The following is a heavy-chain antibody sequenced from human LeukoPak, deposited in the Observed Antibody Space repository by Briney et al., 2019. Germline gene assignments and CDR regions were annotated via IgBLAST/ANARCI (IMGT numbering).Heavy chain of an antibody. CDR3: ARGGSSTWNFDY. V-gene: IGHV4-34*01. CDR1: GGSFSGYY. CDR2: INHSGST. Sequence: PSETLSLTCAVYGGSFSGYYWSWIRQPPGKGLEWIGEINHSGSTNYNPSLKSRVTISVDTSKNQFSLKLSSVTAADTAAYYCARGGSSTWNFDYWGQGTLVTVSS. D-gene: IGHD6-13*01. J-gene: IGHJ4*02.